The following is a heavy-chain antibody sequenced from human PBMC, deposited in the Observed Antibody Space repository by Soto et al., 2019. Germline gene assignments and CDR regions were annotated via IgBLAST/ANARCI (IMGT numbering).Heavy chain of an antibody. J-gene: IGHJ6*02. V-gene: IGHV6-1*01. Sequence: SQTLSLTCAISGDSVSSNSAAWNWIRQPPSRGLEWLGRTYYRSKWYNDYAVSVKSRITINPDTSKNQFSLQLNSVTPEDTAVYYCARDGLTPIYYYYGMDVWGQGTTGTVSS. CDR2: TYYRSKWYN. CDR1: GDSVSSNSAA. CDR3: ARDGLTPIYYYYGMDV. D-gene: IGHD3-9*01.